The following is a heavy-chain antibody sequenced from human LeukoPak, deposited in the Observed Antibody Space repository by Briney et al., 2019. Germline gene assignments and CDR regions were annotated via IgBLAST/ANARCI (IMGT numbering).Heavy chain of an antibody. V-gene: IGHV4-34*01. CDR1: GVPFSGYY. CDR2: IYHSGST. Sequence: PSETLSLTCGVDGVPFSGYYWSWIRQPPEKGLEWIGEIYHSGSTKYNPSLKSRVTMSVDTSKKQFSLKVSSVTAADTAVYYCARGRLPFYYFDCWGQGALVTVSS. CDR3: ARGRLPFYYFDC. D-gene: IGHD4-11*01. J-gene: IGHJ4*02.